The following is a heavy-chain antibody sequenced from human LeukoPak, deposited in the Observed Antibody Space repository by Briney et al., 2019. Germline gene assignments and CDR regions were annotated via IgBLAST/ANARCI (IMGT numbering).Heavy chain of an antibody. J-gene: IGHJ4*02. Sequence: ASVKVSCKTSGYTFNDYYVHWVRQAPGQGLEWVGWINPNSGRTNYAPKFQGRVTLTTDTSISTAYMELSSLISGDTALYFCARDSSDVLTGYYHFWGQGTLVTVSS. CDR1: GYTFNDYY. CDR3: ARDSSDVLTGYYHF. V-gene: IGHV1-2*02. CDR2: INPNSGRT. D-gene: IGHD3-9*01.